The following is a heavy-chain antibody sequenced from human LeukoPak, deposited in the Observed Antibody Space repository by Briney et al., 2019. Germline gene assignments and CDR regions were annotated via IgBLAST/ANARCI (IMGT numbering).Heavy chain of an antibody. CDR2: IYYSGST. CDR1: GGSISSYY. CDR3: ARGPRRITMIVVVPSPLDY. D-gene: IGHD3-22*01. V-gene: IGHV4-59*08. Sequence: PSETLSLTCTVSGGSISSYYWSWIRQPPGKGLEWIGYIYYSGSTNYNPSLKSRVTISVDTSKNQFSLKLSSVTAADTAVYYCARGPRRITMIVVVPSPLDYWGQGALVTVSS. J-gene: IGHJ4*02.